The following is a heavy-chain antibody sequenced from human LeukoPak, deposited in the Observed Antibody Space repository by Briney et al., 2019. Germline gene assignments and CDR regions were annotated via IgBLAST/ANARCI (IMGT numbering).Heavy chain of an antibody. D-gene: IGHD3-10*01. V-gene: IGHV3-33*01. J-gene: IGHJ6*03. CDR1: GFTFSSYG. Sequence: GRSLRLSCAASGFTFSSYGIHWVRQAPGKGLEWVAVIWYDGNNKYYADSVKGRFTISRDNSKNTLYLQMNSLRAEDTAVFYCARDLGLYSPPYYYYYYMDVWGKGTTVTVSS. CDR3: ARDLGLYSPPYYYYYYMDV. CDR2: IWYDGNNK.